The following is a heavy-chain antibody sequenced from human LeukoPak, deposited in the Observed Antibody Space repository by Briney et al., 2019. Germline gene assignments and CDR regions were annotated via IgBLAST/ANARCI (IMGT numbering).Heavy chain of an antibody. V-gene: IGHV4-39*07. Sequence: SETLSHTCSVSGASTSNSSYYWGWIRQPPGKGLEWIGSIYYSGSTYYNPSLNSRVTISSDTSKDQFSLKLNSVTAADTAVYYCARNSRTYGDYDFWGQGTLVTVSS. J-gene: IGHJ4*02. CDR1: GASTSNSSYY. CDR2: IYYSGST. D-gene: IGHD4-17*01. CDR3: ARNSRTYGDYDF.